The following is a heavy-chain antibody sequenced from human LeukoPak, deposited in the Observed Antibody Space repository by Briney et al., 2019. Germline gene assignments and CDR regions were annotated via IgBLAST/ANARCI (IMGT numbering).Heavy chain of an antibody. CDR1: GGTFSGYY. Sequence: SETLSLTCAVYGGTFSGYYWSWIRQPPGKRPEWVGESNDSGGTNYNPSLKSRVTISVDTSKNQFSLKLSSVTAADTAVYYCARLGDSSGYYFDDDLWGRGTLVTVSS. CDR2: SNDSGGT. D-gene: IGHD3-22*01. J-gene: IGHJ2*01. CDR3: ARLGDSSGYYFDDDL. V-gene: IGHV4-34*01.